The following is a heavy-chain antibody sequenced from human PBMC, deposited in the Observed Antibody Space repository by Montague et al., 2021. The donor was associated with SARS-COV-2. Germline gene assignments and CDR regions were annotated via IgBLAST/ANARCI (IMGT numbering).Heavy chain of an antibody. Sequence: SETLSLTCSVSGDSISHSSFYWGWIHQPPGKGLEWIGRIYYSGSSSYNPSLKSRVTISIDTSKSQFSLELSSVTAADTAVYYCARHTVFCTSTSCFQEPPLYFCMDVWGKGTTVTVSS. CDR2: IYYSGSS. CDR1: GDSISHSSFY. D-gene: IGHD2-2*01. J-gene: IGHJ6*03. CDR3: ARHTVFCTSTSCFQEPPLYFCMDV. V-gene: IGHV4-39*01.